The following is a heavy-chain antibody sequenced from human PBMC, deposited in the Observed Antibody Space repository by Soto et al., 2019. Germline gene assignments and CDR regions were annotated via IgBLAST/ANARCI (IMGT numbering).Heavy chain of an antibody. CDR1: GGSISSAAYC. V-gene: IGHV4-30-4*01. D-gene: IGHD7-27*01. CDR2: IYDGGTT. CDR3: ASGPSGDKIDY. Sequence: QVQLQESGPRLVSPSQTLSLTCTVSGGSISSAAYCWSWIRQSPDKGLEWIGHIYDGGTTYSSPSRKGRVTISADTSETQFSLKLSSVSAADTAVYYCASGPSGDKIDYWGQGLQVTVSS. J-gene: IGHJ4*02.